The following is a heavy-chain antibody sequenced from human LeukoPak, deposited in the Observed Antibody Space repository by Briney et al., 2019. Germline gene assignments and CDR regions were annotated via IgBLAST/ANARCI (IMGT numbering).Heavy chain of an antibody. CDR3: ARDARTGDDGY. CDR1: GFTFSNAW. V-gene: IGHV3-15*01. Sequence: GGSLRLSCAASGFTFSNAWMSWVRQAPGKGLEWVGRIKSKTDGGTTDYAAPVKGRFTISRDDSKNTLYLQMNSLKTEDTAVYYCARDARTGDDGYWGQGTLVTVSS. D-gene: IGHD7-27*01. J-gene: IGHJ4*02. CDR2: IKSKTDGGTT.